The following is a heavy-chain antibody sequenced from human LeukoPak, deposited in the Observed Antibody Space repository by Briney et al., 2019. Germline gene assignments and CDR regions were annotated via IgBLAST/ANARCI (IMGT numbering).Heavy chain of an antibody. J-gene: IGHJ4*02. CDR1: GGTFSSYA. D-gene: IGHD3-10*01. V-gene: IGHV1-69*13. CDR3: ARDYSYYYGSGSYHGGYFDY. CDR2: IIPIFGTA. Sequence: SVKVSCKASGGTFSSYAISWVRQAPGQGLEWMGGIIPIFGTANYAQKFQGRVTITADESTSTAYMELSSLRSEDTAVYYCARDYSYYYGSGSYHGGYFDYWGQGTLVTVSS.